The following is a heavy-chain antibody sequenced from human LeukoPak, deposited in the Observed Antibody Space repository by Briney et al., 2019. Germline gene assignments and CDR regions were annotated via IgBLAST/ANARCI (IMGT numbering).Heavy chain of an antibody. J-gene: IGHJ4*02. V-gene: IGHV3-9*01. CDR3: AKDMGAIQLYFDY. Sequence: SGISWNSGSIGYADSVKGRFTISRDNAKNSLYLQMNSLRAEDTALYYCAKDMGAIQLYFDYWGQGTLVTVSS. CDR2: ISWNSGSI. D-gene: IGHD5-18*01.